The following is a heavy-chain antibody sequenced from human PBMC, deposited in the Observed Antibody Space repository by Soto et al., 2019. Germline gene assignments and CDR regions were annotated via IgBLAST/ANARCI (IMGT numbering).Heavy chain of an antibody. Sequence: EVQLVETGGGLIQPGGSLRLSCAASGFTVSGDYMGWARQAPGKGLEWVAFLYSNGNTNYADSVKGRFTISRDNSKNTAFLQMSSLRAEDTAVYYCASHHCWGQGTLVTVSP. CDR3: ASHHC. CDR2: LYSNGNT. V-gene: IGHV3-53*02. CDR1: GFTVSGDY. J-gene: IGHJ4*02.